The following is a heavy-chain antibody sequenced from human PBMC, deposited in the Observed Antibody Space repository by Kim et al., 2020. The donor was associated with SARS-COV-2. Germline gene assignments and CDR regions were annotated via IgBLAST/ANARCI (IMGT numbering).Heavy chain of an antibody. CDR1: GFTFSSYA. J-gene: IGHJ3*02. CDR2: ISGSGGST. CDR3: ANGYYYDSSGYYYDAFDI. Sequence: GGSLRLSCAASGFTFSSYAMSWVRQAPGKGLEWVSAISGSGGSTYYADSVKGRFTISRDNSKNTLYLQMNSLRAEDTAVYYCANGYYYDSSGYYYDAFDIWGQGTMVTVSS. V-gene: IGHV3-23*01. D-gene: IGHD3-22*01.